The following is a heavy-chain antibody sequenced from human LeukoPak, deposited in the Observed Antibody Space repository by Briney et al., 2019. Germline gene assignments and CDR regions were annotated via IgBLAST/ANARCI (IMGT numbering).Heavy chain of an antibody. CDR1: GFTFSSYG. J-gene: IGHJ3*02. CDR3: AKDRAFDI. CDR2: ISYDGSNK. V-gene: IGHV3-30*18. Sequence: GRSLRLSCAASGFTFSSYGMHWVRQAPGKGLEWVAVISYDGSNKYYADSVKGRFTNSRDNSKNTLYLQMNSLRAEDTAVYYCAKDRAFDIWGQGTVVTVSS.